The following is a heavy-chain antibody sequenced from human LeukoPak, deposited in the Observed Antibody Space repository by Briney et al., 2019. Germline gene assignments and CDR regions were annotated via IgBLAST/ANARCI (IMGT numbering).Heavy chain of an antibody. CDR2: INPNSGGT. D-gene: IGHD3-3*01. V-gene: IGHV1-2*02. Sequence: ASVKVSCKASGYTFTSYYMHWVRQAPGQGLEWMGWINPNSGGTNYAQKFQGRVTMTRDTSISTAYMELSRLRSDDTAVYYCARGPSDFWSGPPPGGDYWGQGTLVTVSS. J-gene: IGHJ4*02. CDR1: GYTFTSYY. CDR3: ARGPSDFWSGPPPGGDY.